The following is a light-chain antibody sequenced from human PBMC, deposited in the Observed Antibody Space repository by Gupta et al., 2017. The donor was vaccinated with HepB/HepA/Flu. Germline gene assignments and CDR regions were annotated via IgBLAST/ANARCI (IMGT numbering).Light chain of an antibody. CDR2: SNN. CDR3: AAWYDRVDGLV. J-gene: IGLJ2*01. Sequence: QSVLPQPPSASGPPGQRVTIPCSGSSSNIGSYTVNWYQQHPGTAPTLLIYSNNQRPSGVPDRFSGSKSGTSASVAISGLQAEDEADYYCAAWYDRVDGLVFGGGTKLTVL. CDR1: SSNIGSYT. V-gene: IGLV1-44*01.